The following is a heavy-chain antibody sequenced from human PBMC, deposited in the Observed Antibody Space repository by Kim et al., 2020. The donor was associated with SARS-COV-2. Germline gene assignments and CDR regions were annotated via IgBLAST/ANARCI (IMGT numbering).Heavy chain of an antibody. Sequence: SVNGRFTISSDNSKTTLYLHMNSLRADDTAVYYCARDSGKYGGYDTIFDYWGQGTLVTVSS. J-gene: IGHJ4*02. CDR3: ARDSGKYGGYDTIFDY. V-gene: IGHV3-30*07. D-gene: IGHD5-12*01.